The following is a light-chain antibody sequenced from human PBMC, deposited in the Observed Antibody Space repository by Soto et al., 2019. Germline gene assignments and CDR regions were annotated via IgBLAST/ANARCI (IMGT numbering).Light chain of an antibody. CDR1: QTIDKY. V-gene: IGKV1-39*01. Sequence: DIQVTQSPSSLSASVGDRVFITCRTGQTIDKYLNWYQQKPGRAPKLLIYGASNLHSAVPSRFSGSGSGTEFTLSISGLQPEDFANYYCQQSFETPLTFGGGTKIEIK. CDR2: GAS. CDR3: QQSFETPLT. J-gene: IGKJ4*01.